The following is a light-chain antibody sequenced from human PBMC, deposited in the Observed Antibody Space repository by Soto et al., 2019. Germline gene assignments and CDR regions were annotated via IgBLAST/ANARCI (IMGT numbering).Light chain of an antibody. J-gene: IGLJ2*01. Sequence: QSVLTQPPSVSGAPGQRVTISCTGSSSNIGAGYDVHWYQQLPGTAPKLLIYGANNRPSGVPDRFSGSKSGTSASLAITGLQAEDEADYYCQSYDSSLSGHVLSGHVVFGGGTKLTVL. CDR2: GAN. V-gene: IGLV1-40*01. CDR1: SSNIGAGYD. CDR3: QSYDSSLSGHVLSGHVV.